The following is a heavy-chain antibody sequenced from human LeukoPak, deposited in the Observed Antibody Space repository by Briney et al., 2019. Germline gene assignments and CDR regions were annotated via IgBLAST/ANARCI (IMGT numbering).Heavy chain of an antibody. CDR3: AKDDRWLQYND. Sequence: GGTLRLSCSASGFTFSTHGMNWVRQAPGRGLEWVSGIRGNGITTYYADSVKGRFTISRDSSKNTVYLQMNGLRAEDTAIYYCAKDDRWLQYNDWGQGTLVTVSS. J-gene: IGHJ4*02. V-gene: IGHV3-23*01. CDR1: GFTFSTHG. D-gene: IGHD5-24*01. CDR2: IRGNGITT.